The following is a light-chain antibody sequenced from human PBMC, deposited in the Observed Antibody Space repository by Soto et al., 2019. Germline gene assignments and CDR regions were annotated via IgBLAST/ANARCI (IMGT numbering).Light chain of an antibody. CDR1: QSVSSY. CDR3: QQRQYWPAIT. Sequence: EIVMTHSPATLSVSPGERATLSCRASQSVSSYLAWYQQKPGQAPRLLIYDTSNRATGVPARFSGSGSGTDFTLSILIRKPEDCAISYCQQRQYWPAITFGQGTRLEIK. J-gene: IGKJ5*01. CDR2: DTS. V-gene: IGKV3-11*01.